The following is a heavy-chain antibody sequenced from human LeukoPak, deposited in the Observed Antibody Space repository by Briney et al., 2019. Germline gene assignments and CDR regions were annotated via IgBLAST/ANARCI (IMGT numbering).Heavy chain of an antibody. CDR2: INPNTGAT. V-gene: IGHV1-2*02. Sequence: GASVKVSCKPSGYTFTGYYLHWVRQAPGQGLEWMGWINPNTGATIYAEKFQGRVTMTRDTSIDTAYMEMRSLRSDDTAVYYCARNGGSYDILTGYYMGNWFDPWGQGTLVTVSS. D-gene: IGHD3-9*01. J-gene: IGHJ5*02. CDR3: ARNGGSYDILTGYYMGNWFDP. CDR1: GYTFTGYY.